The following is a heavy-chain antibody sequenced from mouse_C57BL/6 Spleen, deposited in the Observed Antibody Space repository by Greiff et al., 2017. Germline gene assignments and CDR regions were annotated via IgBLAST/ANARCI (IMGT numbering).Heavy chain of an antibody. V-gene: IGHV1-53*01. J-gene: IGHJ1*03. CDR2: INPSNGGT. CDR3: AREGDGYDASHWYFDV. D-gene: IGHD2-2*01. Sequence: QVQLKQPGTELVKPGASVKLSCKASGYTFTSYWMHWVKQRPGQGLEWIGNINPSNGGTNYNEKFKSKATLTVDKSSSTAYMQRSSLTSEDSAVYYCAREGDGYDASHWYFDVWGTGTTVTVSS. CDR1: GYTFTSYW.